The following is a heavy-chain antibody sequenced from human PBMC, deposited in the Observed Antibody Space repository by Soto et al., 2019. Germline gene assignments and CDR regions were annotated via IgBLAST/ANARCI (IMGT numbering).Heavy chain of an antibody. CDR3: ARGGLLPDY. CDR1: GGSISSGGYS. CDR2: ISHRGST. V-gene: IGHV4-30-2*01. J-gene: IGHJ4*02. D-gene: IGHD6-19*01. Sequence: QLPLQESGSGLVKPAQTLALTCAVYGGSISSGGYSWSWIRQPPGKGLEWIGYISHRGSTYFNPSLKIRVTRSVDRSKNQFSLKLSSVTDADTAVYYCARGGLLPDYWGQGNLVTVSA.